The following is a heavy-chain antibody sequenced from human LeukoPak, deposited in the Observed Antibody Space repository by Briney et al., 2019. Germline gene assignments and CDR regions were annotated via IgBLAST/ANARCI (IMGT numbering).Heavy chain of an antibody. CDR3: ARGYGAGNYRRPFYGMDV. V-gene: IGHV3-20*04. CDR1: GFTFNDCG. D-gene: IGHD3-10*01. J-gene: IGHJ6*02. CDR2: LNWNGDIT. Sequence: WPGGSLRLSCAASGFTFNDCGMTWVRQAPGKGLEWVSGLNWNGDITRYADSVKGRFTISRDNAKNSVYLQMDSLSAEDTAFYYCARGYGAGNYRRPFYGMDVWGQGTTVTVSS.